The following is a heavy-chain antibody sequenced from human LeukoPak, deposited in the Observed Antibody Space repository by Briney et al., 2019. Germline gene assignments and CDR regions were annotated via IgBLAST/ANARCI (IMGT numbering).Heavy chain of an antibody. D-gene: IGHD3-22*01. CDR1: GYTFTSYG. CDR2: ISAYNGNT. J-gene: IGHJ5*02. Sequence: ASVKVSCKTSGYTFTSYGISWVRQAPGQGLEWMGWISAYNGNTNYAQKFQGRVTMTRDMSTSTVYMELSSLRSEDTAVYYCARDQYYDSKGWFDPWGQGTLVTVSS. V-gene: IGHV1-18*01. CDR3: ARDQYYDSKGWFDP.